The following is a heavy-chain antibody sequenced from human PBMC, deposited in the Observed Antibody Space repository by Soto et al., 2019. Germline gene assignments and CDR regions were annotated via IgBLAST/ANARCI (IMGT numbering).Heavy chain of an antibody. Sequence: GGSLRLSCAASGFTFSSYSMNWVRQAPGKGLEWVSSISSSSSYIYYADSVKGRFTISRDNAKNSLYLQMNSLRAEDTAVYYCARDGSGSYYDPVDCWGQGTLVTVSS. J-gene: IGHJ4*02. V-gene: IGHV3-21*01. D-gene: IGHD3-10*01. CDR2: ISSSSSYI. CDR1: GFTFSSYS. CDR3: ARDGSGSYYDPVDC.